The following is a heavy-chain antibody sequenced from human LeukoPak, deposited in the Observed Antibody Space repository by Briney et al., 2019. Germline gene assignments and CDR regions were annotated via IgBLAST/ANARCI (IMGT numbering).Heavy chain of an antibody. CDR1: GFTLSSYA. J-gene: IGHJ4*02. CDR2: IRSKANSYAT. Sequence: GGSLRLSCAASGFTLSSYAMSWVRQASGKGLEWVGRIRSKANSYATVYAASVKGRFTISRDDSKNTAYLQMNSLKTEDTAVYYCARRTTIAARGFDYWGQGTLVTVSS. D-gene: IGHD6-6*01. V-gene: IGHV3-73*01. CDR3: ARRTTIAARGFDY.